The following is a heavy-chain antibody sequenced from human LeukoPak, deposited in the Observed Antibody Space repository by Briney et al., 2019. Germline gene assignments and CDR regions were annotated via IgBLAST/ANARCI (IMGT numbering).Heavy chain of an antibody. CDR2: ISGSGVGT. CDR3: AKNGRDDHDKYFFDF. D-gene: IGHD3-9*01. CDR1: GFIFRNYA. J-gene: IGHJ4*02. Sequence: PGGSLRLSCAGSGFIFRNYAMSWVRQAPGMGLERVSAISGSGVGTNYADSVKGRFTISRDNSKNTLYLQMNSLRAEDTAVYYCAKNGRDDHDKYFFDFWGQGTQVTVSS. V-gene: IGHV3-23*01.